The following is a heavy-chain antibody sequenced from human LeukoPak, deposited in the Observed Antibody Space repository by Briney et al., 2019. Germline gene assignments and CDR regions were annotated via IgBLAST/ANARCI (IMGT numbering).Heavy chain of an antibody. J-gene: IGHJ4*02. D-gene: IGHD3-16*02. V-gene: IGHV4-34*01. CDR1: GGSFSGYY. CDR3: AKHWTYYDYVWGSYRPYYFDY. Sequence: PSETLSLTCAVYGGSFSGYYWSWIRQPPGKGLEWIGEINHSGSTNYNPSLKSRVTISVDTSKNQFSLKLSSVTAADTAVYYCAKHWTYYDYVWGSYRPYYFDYWGQGTLVTVSS. CDR2: INHSGST.